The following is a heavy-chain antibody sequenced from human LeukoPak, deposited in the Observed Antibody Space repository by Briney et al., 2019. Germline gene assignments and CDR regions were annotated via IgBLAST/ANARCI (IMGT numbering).Heavy chain of an antibody. Sequence: GGSLRLSCAASGFTFSVTWMSWVRQAPGRGLEWVGRFKSKAAGGTTDYAAPVAGRFTISRDDSKNMLYLQMNSLKTEDTAVYYCTREAPQADVFDIWGQGTMVTVSS. J-gene: IGHJ3*02. D-gene: IGHD6-6*01. CDR1: GFTFSVTW. V-gene: IGHV3-15*01. CDR2: FKSKAAGGTT. CDR3: TREAPQADVFDI.